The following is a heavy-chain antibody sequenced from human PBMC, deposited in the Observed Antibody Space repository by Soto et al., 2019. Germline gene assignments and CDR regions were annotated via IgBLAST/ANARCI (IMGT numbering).Heavy chain of an antibody. CDR3: ARGDSTDCSNGVCSFFYNHDMDV. V-gene: IGHV1-2*04. J-gene: IGHJ6*02. CDR1: GYSFTEYH. CDR2: INPKSGGT. D-gene: IGHD2-8*01. Sequence: ASVKVSCKASGYSFTEYHIHWVRQAPGQGLEWLGRINPKSGGTSTAQKFQGWVTMTTDTSISTASMELTRLTSDDTAIYYCARGDSTDCSNGVCSFFYNHDMDVWGQGTTVTVSS.